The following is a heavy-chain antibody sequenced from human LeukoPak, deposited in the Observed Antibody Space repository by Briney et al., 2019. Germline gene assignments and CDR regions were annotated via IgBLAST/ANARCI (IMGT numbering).Heavy chain of an antibody. J-gene: IGHJ4*02. CDR1: GGSFSGYY. CDR2: INHSGST. V-gene: IGHV4-34*01. D-gene: IGHD5-12*01. Sequence: SETLSLTCAVYGGSFSGYYWSWIRQPPGKGLEWIGEINHSGSTNYNPSLMSRVTISVDTSKNQFSLKLSSVTAADTAVYYCARGDGYHDYWGQGTLVTVSS. CDR3: ARGDGYHDY.